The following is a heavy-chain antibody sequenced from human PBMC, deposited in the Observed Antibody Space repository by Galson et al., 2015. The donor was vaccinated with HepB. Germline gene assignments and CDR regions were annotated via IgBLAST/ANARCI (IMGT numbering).Heavy chain of an antibody. CDR1: GGTFNSYA. CDR2: IIPIFGTA. J-gene: IGHJ4*02. D-gene: IGHD6-13*01. V-gene: IGHV1-69*13. Sequence: SVKVSCKASGGTFNSYAISWVRQAPGQGLEWMGGIIPIFGTANYAQKFQGRVTITADESTSTAYMELSSLRSEDTAVYYCARDGVGWIAAAGTGSFDYWGQGTLVTVSS. CDR3: ARDGVGWIAAAGTGSFDY.